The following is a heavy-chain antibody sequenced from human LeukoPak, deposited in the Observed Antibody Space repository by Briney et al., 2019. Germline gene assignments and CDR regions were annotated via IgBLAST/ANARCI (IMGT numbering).Heavy chain of an antibody. CDR3: ARVGRGIAAPFDY. J-gene: IGHJ4*02. V-gene: IGHV3-66*02. CDR2: IYSGGST. Sequence: GGSLRLSCAASGFTVSSNYMSWVRQAPGKGLEWVSVIYSGGSTYYADSVKGRFTISRDNSKNTLYLQMNSQRAEDTAVYYCARVGRGIAAPFDYWGQGTLVTVSS. D-gene: IGHD6-13*01. CDR1: GFTVSSNY.